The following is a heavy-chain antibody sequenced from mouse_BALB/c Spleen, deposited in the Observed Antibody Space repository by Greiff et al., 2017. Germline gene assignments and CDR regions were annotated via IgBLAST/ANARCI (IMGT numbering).Heavy chain of an antibody. V-gene: IGHV14-3*02. J-gene: IGHJ1*01. CDR3: GRWLLRDRYMDD. Sequence: VQLQQSGAELVKPGASVKLSCTASGFNIKDTYMHWVKQRPEQGLEWIGRIDPANGNTKYDPKFQGKATITADTSSNTAYLQLSSLTSEDTAVLYCGRWLLRDRYMDDWGAGTTVTVSS. D-gene: IGHD2-3*01. CDR1: GFNIKDTY. CDR2: IDPANGNT.